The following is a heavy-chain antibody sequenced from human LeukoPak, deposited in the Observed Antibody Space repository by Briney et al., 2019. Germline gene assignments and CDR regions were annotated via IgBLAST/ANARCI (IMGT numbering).Heavy chain of an antibody. CDR2: ISGSGGST. D-gene: IGHD6-13*01. CDR1: GFTFSSYA. Sequence: QSGGSPRLSCAASGFTFSSYAMSWVRQAPGKGLEWVSAISGSGGSTYYADSVKGRFTISRDNSKNTLYLQMNSLRAEDTAVYYCAKVSRPASSSWYLFDYWGQGTLVTVSS. J-gene: IGHJ4*02. V-gene: IGHV3-23*01. CDR3: AKVSRPASSSWYLFDY.